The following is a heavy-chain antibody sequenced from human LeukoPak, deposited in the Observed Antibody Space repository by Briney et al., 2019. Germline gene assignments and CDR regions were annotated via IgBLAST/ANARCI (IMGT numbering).Heavy chain of an antibody. V-gene: IGHV5-51*01. Sequence: GASLEISCPGSGSSFTTYWIGWVRPMPRKGLEMMGIIYPDDSDTTFSPSFQGQVTMSADKSINTAYLQWSSLKASDSAIYYCARLGVKIVRGVSLKRSGGHWFDPWGQGTLVTVSS. CDR3: ARLGVKIVRGVSLKRSGGHWFDP. CDR1: GSSFTTYW. J-gene: IGHJ5*02. D-gene: IGHD3-10*01. CDR2: IYPDDSDT.